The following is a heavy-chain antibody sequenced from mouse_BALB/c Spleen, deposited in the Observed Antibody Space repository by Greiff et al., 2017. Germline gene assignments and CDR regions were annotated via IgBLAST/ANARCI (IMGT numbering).Heavy chain of an antibody. D-gene: IGHD2-14*01. V-gene: IGHV2-6-2*01. J-gene: IGHJ4*01. CDR1: GFSLTSYG. Sequence: VQRVESGPDLVAPSQSLSITCTVSGFSLTSYGVHWVRQPPGKGLEWLVVIWSDGSTTYNSALKSRLSISKDNSKSQVFLKMNSLQTDDTAMYYCARQEVRRAYYAMDYWGQGTSVTVSS. CDR3: ARQEVRRAYYAMDY. CDR2: IWSDGST.